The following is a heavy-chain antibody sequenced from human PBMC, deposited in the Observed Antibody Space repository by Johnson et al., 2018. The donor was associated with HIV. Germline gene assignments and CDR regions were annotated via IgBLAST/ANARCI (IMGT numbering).Heavy chain of an antibody. J-gene: IGHJ3*02. V-gene: IGHV3-64*07. CDR3: AREPGLVAAFDI. CDR1: GFTFSMYA. Sequence: EVQLVESGGGLVQPGGSLRLSCAASGFTFSMYAMHWVRQAPGKGLEYVSAISSNGGSTYYADSVKGRFTISRDNSKNTLYLQMNSLRAEDTAVYYCAREPGLVAAFDIWGQGTMVTVSS. D-gene: IGHD6-19*01. CDR2: ISSNGGST.